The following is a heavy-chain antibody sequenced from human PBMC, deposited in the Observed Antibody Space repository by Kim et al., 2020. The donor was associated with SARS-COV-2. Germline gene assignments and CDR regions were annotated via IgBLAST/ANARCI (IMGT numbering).Heavy chain of an antibody. D-gene: IGHD3-22*01. CDR3: ARGGYYYDSSGYDPFDY. V-gene: IGHV1-69*01. Sequence: FQGSVTITADESTSTAYMELSSLRSEDTAVYYCARGGYYYDSSGYDPFDYWGQGTLVTVSS. J-gene: IGHJ4*02.